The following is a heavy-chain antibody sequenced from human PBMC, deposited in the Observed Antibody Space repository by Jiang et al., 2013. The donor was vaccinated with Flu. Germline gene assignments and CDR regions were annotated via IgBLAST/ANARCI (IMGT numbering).Heavy chain of an antibody. CDR3: STLQPRIAAPEF. J-gene: IGHJ4*02. V-gene: IGHV7-4-1*02. D-gene: IGHD6-13*01. CDR2: INTISGNP. Sequence: ELTKPGASVKISCKASGYTFTKYPMNWVRQAPGQGLEWVGWINTISGNPTYAQAFTSRFVFSLDTSVSTAYLQISGLKTEDTAIYYCSTLQPRIAAPEFWGQGTLVTVSS. CDR1: GYTFTKYP.